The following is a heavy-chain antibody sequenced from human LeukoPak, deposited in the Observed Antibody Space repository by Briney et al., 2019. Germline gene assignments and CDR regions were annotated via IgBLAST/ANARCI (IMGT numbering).Heavy chain of an antibody. D-gene: IGHD5-18*01. V-gene: IGHV4-39*01. CDR3: ARHDREYMYGCFDY. CDR1: GGSLSTSSYY. Sequence: KPSETPSLTCPVSGGSLSTSSYYWGWVRQPPGKGLEGVGSIYYFGSTYYNPSLKSRVTISVDTSKNQFSLKLSSVTAADTAVYYCARHDREYMYGCFDYWGQGTLVTVSS. CDR2: IYYFGST. J-gene: IGHJ4*02.